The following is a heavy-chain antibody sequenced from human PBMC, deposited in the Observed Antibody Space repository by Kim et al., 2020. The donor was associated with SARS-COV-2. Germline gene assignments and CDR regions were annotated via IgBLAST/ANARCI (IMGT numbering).Heavy chain of an antibody. Sequence: GGSLRLSCAVSDFTFSNYEMNWVRQAPGKGLEWISHISHSGTITYYADSVKGRFTVSRDNTRNSLFLQMDILRAEDTAIYFCARRMYYGQGFDFWGQGTLVTVSS. D-gene: IGHD3-3*01. CDR1: DFTFSNYE. V-gene: IGHV3-48*03. CDR2: ISHSGTIT. J-gene: IGHJ4*02. CDR3: ARRMYYGQGFDF.